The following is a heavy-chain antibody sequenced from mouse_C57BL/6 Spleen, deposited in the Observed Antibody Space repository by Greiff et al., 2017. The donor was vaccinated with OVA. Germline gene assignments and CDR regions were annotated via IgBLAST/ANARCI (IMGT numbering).Heavy chain of an antibody. CDR2: IRLKSDNYAT. CDR1: GFTFSNYW. CDR3: TGHYSNDY. J-gene: IGHJ2*01. Sequence: EVQVVESGGGLVQPGGSMKLSCVASGFTFSNYWMNWVRQSPEKGLEWVAQIRLKSDNYATNYAESVKGRFTISRDDSKSSVYLQMNNLRAEDTGIYYCTGHYSNDYWGQGTTLTVSS. D-gene: IGHD2-5*01. V-gene: IGHV6-3*01.